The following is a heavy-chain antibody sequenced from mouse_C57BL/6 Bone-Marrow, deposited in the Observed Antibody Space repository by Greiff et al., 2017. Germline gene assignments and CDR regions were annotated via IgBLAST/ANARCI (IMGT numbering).Heavy chain of an antibody. J-gene: IGHJ2*01. D-gene: IGHD1-1*01. V-gene: IGHV2-9-1*01. Sequence: VKLMESGPGLVAPSQSLSITCTVSGFSLTSYAISWVRQPPGKGLEWLGVIWTGGGTNYNSALKSRLSISKDNSKSQVFLKMNSLQTDDTARYYCAGFDGSSYYYFDYWGQGTTLTVSS. CDR3: AGFDGSSYYYFDY. CDR2: IWTGGGT. CDR1: GFSLTSYA.